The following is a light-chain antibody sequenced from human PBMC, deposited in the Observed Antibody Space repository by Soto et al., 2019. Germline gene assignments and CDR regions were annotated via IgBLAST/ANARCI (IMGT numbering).Light chain of an antibody. CDR3: QIRNNWPVT. CDR1: QSVSNS. Sequence: EIVLTQSPATLSLSPGERATLSCRASQSVSNSLAWYQQRPGQAPRLLIYDASKRATDIPARFSGSGSGTDFTLTISSLELEDFAAYYCQIRNNWPVTFGRGTKVEIK. J-gene: IGKJ4*01. V-gene: IGKV3-11*01. CDR2: DAS.